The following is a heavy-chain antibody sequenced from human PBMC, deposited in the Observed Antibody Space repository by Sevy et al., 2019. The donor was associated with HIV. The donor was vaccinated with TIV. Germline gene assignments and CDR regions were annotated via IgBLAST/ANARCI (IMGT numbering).Heavy chain of an antibody. D-gene: IGHD2-2*01. V-gene: IGHV1-18*04. J-gene: IGHJ4*02. Sequence: ASVKASCKASGYTFTSYGISWVRQAPGQGLEWMGWISAYNGNTNYAQKLQGRVTMTTDTSTSTAYMELRSLRSDDTAVYYCARDGAVVPAATVDYWGQGTLVTVSS. CDR3: ARDGAVVPAATVDY. CDR1: GYTFTSYG. CDR2: ISAYNGNT.